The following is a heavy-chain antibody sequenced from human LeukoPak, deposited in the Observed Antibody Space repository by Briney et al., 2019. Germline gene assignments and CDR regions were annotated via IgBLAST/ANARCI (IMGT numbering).Heavy chain of an antibody. V-gene: IGHV3-30-3*01. D-gene: IGHD6-13*01. Sequence: GGSLRLSCAASGHTFRRYAMHWARQAPGKGLEWVAVISYDGSNKYYADSVKGRFTISRDNSKNTLYLQMNSLRAEDTTVYYCEIEDSSSWVFDYWGQGTLVTVSS. CDR2: ISYDGSNK. CDR3: EIEDSSSWVFDY. CDR1: GHTFRRYA. J-gene: IGHJ4*02.